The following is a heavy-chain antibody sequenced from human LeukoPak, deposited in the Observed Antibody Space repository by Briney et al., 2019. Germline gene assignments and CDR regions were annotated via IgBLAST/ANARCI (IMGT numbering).Heavy chain of an antibody. J-gene: IGHJ6*04. Sequence: GGSLRLSCAASGFTFSSYWMHWVRQAPGKGLVWVSRINSDGSSTSYADFVKGRFTVSRDNAKNSLCLQMNSLRAEDTAVYYCAELGITMIGGVWGKGTTVTISS. CDR3: AELGITMIGGV. D-gene: IGHD3-10*02. CDR2: INSDGSST. CDR1: GFTFSSYW. V-gene: IGHV3-74*01.